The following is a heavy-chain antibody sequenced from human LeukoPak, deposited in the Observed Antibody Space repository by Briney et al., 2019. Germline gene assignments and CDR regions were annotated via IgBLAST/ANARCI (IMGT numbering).Heavy chain of an antibody. CDR2: ISRSSGSI. V-gene: IGHV3-21*01. D-gene: IGHD2-2*01. J-gene: IGHJ4*02. Sequence: GGSLRLSYAASGFTFSSYSMNWVRQSPGNGLEWVSSISRSSGSIYYPDSMKGRFTISRDNAKNSLYLQMNSLRAEDTAVYYCARDFDSSTSCFAYWGQGTLVTVSS. CDR3: ARDFDSSTSCFAY. CDR1: GFTFSSYS.